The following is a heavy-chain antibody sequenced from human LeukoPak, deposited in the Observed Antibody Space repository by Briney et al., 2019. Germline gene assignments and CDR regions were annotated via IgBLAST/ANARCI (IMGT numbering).Heavy chain of an antibody. Sequence: EPGGSLRHSCAASGFHFPNYVMSWVRQAPGKGLEWVSGISCSGGNTYYADSVKSRFTISRDNPKITLYLQMNSLRAEDTAVYYCATISGNFGYFDYWGQGTLVTVSS. CDR3: ATISGNFGYFDY. CDR1: GFHFPNYV. D-gene: IGHD1-26*01. CDR2: ISCSGGNT. J-gene: IGHJ4*02. V-gene: IGHV3-23*01.